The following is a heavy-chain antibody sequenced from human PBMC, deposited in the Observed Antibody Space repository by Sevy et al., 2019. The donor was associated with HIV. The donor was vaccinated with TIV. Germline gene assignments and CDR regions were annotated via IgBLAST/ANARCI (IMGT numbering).Heavy chain of an antibody. CDR1: GKTLSELS. D-gene: IGHD3-22*01. J-gene: IGHJ4*02. CDR3: ATTREYYSDNSGYFDY. V-gene: IGHV1-24*01. Sequence: ASVKVSCTVSGKTLSELSMHWVRQAPGKGLEWVGSFDPEDGETIYAQNFQGRVTMTEDTFTDTAYMELSSLRSEETAVYYCATTREYYSDNSGYFDYWGQGTLVTVSS. CDR2: FDPEDGET.